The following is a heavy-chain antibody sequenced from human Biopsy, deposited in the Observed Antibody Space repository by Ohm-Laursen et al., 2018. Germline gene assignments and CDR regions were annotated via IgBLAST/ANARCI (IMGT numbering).Heavy chain of an antibody. Sequence: SETLSLTWIVSGGSISSDYWSWIRQPPGKGLEWIGYIYSSGGTDYNPSLKSRVTISLDTSKNQFSLTLTSVTVADTAIYYCARRPYTRDNWFDPWGQGTLVTVSS. J-gene: IGHJ5*02. CDR3: ARRPYTRDNWFDP. CDR2: IYSSGGT. CDR1: GGSISSDY. D-gene: IGHD2-2*01. V-gene: IGHV4-4*08.